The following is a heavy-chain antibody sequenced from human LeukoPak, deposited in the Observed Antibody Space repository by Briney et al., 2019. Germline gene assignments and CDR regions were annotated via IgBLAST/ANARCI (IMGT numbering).Heavy chain of an antibody. D-gene: IGHD3-16*01. CDR3: ARDLSLYY. CDR1: GFTFSTYG. Sequence: PGGSLRLSCAASGFTFSTYGMHWVRQAPGKGLEWVAVISYDGNNKDYADSVKGRFTISRDNSKNTLYLQMNSLRAEDTAVYYCARDLSLYYWGQGTLVTVSS. CDR2: ISYDGNNK. J-gene: IGHJ4*02. V-gene: IGHV3-30*03.